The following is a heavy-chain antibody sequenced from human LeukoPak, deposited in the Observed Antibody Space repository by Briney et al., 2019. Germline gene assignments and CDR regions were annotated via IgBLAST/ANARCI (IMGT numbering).Heavy chain of an antibody. CDR3: VKDNEAGGSPFDR. V-gene: IGHV3-64D*06. CDR2: ISDNGGST. D-gene: IGHD1-1*01. Sequence: GGALTLSCSPSGFILRSQAMHWVRQAAGKGLEYVSRISDNGGSTYYADSVKGRFTISRHNYKTTLYLQMSSLRAVDTAVYYCVKDNEAGGSPFDRWGQGTLVTVSS. J-gene: IGHJ4*02. CDR1: GFILRSQA.